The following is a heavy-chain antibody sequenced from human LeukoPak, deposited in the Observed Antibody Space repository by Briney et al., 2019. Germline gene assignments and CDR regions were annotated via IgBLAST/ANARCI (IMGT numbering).Heavy chain of an antibody. D-gene: IGHD3-10*01. Sequence: PGGSLRLSCAASGFTFSSYSMNWVRQAPGKGLEWVSSISSSSSYIYYADSVKGRFTISRDNSKNTLYLQMNSLRAEDTAVYYCARGDYYGSGRGDYWGQGTLVTVSS. CDR1: GFTFSSYS. CDR3: ARGDYYGSGRGDY. J-gene: IGHJ4*02. CDR2: ISSSSSYI. V-gene: IGHV3-21*04.